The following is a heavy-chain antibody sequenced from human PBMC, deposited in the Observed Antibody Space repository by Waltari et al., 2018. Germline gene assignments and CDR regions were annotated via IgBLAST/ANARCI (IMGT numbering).Heavy chain of an antibody. Sequence: QVQLQESGPGLVKPSETLSLRCTVSGYSISSGYYWGWIRQPPGKGLEWIGSIYHSGSTYYSPSLKSRVTISVDTSKNQFSLKLSSVTAADTAVYYCARALSGGDRPSWFDPWGQGTLVTVSS. CDR3: ARALSGGDRPSWFDP. D-gene: IGHD3-10*01. CDR2: IYHSGST. V-gene: IGHV4-38-2*02. J-gene: IGHJ5*02. CDR1: GYSISSGYY.